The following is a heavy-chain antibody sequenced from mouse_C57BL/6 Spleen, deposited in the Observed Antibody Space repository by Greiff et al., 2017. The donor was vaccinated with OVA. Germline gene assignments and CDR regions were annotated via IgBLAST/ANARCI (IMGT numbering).Heavy chain of an antibody. CDR3: ARNYGSSYGAMDY. V-gene: IGHV1-42*01. J-gene: IGHJ4*01. CDR2: INPSTGGT. Sequence: EVKLEESGPELVKPGASVKISCKASGYSFTGYYMNWVKQSPEKSLEWIGEINPSTGGTTYNQKFKAKATLTVDKSSSTAYMQLKSLTSEDSAVYDCARNYGSSYGAMDYWGQGTSVTVSS. D-gene: IGHD1-1*01. CDR1: GYSFTGYY.